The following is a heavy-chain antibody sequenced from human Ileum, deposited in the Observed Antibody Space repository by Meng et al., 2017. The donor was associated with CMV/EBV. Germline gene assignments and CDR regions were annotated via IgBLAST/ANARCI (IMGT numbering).Heavy chain of an antibody. CDR3: AKKILEDIVVVLADFDY. D-gene: IGHD2-2*01. Sequence: VQLQVEGGELVQSVKTPCSTVAVYGGSFLGDYCGWISKPPGKGLGQVGENNHSRSTIHNPSHKSRDTLSRDTSTTQFSLRMSYVNAADTTLYYCAKKILEDIVVVLADFDYWGQGTLVTVSS. V-gene: IGHV4-34*01. CDR1: GGSFLGDY. CDR2: NNHSRST. J-gene: IGHJ4*02.